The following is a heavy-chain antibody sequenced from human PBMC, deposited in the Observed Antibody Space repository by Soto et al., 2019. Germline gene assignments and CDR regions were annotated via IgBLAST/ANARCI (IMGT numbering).Heavy chain of an antibody. CDR3: ARVLMTTDPYYFDY. D-gene: IGHD4-4*01. V-gene: IGHV1-3*01. J-gene: IGHJ4*02. CDR2: INAGNGNT. Sequence: ASVKVSCKASGYTFTSYAMHWVRQAPGQRLEWMGWINAGNGNTKYSQKFQGRVTITRDTSASTAYMELSSLRSEDTAVYYCARVLMTTDPYYFDYWGQGTLVTVSS. CDR1: GYTFTSYA.